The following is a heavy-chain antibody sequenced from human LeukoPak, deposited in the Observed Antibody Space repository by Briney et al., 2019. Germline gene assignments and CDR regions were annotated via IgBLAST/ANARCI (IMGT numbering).Heavy chain of an antibody. CDR3: AKQSAGSAAWYSLHYDF. CDR1: GFTFSNYA. CDR2: VDGGGGGT. J-gene: IGHJ4*02. Sequence: GGSLRLSCAASGFTFSNYAMSWVRQAPGRGLEWVSSVDGGGGGTYYADSVKGRFTISRDNSKDTLYLQMNGLRAEDTAVYFCAKQSAGSAAWYSLHYDFWGQGTLVTVSS. D-gene: IGHD6-13*01. V-gene: IGHV3-23*01.